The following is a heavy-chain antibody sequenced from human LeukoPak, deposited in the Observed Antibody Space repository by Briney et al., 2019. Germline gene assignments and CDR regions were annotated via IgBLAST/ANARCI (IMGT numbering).Heavy chain of an antibody. J-gene: IGHJ4*02. CDR1: SYSITTNHY. CDR2: ICHSGIT. D-gene: IGHD6-19*01. V-gene: IGHV4-38-2*01. CDR3: ARGGQWLPFDY. Sequence: SETLSLTCDVSSYSITTNHYWGWIRQPPGKGLEWIGNICHSGITYYNPSLKSRVTMSVDTSKNQFSLKLSSVTAADTAVYYCARGGQWLPFDYWGQGTLVTVSS.